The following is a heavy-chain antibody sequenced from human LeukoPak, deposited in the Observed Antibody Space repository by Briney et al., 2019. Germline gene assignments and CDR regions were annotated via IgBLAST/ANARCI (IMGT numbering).Heavy chain of an antibody. V-gene: IGHV4-34*01. D-gene: IGHD2/OR15-2a*01. CDR1: GGSFSGYY. CDR3: AREKVLRDLDY. CDR2: INHSGST. Sequence: PSETLSLTSAVYGGSFSGYYWSWIRQPPGKGREWIGEINHSGSTNYNPSLKSRVTISVDTSKNQFSLKLSSVTAADTAVYYCAREKVLRDLDYWGQGTLVTVSS. J-gene: IGHJ4*02.